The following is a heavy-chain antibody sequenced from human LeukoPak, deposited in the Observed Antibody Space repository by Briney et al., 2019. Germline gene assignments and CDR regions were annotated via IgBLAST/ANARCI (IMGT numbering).Heavy chain of an antibody. CDR1: GFTFSSYA. CDR2: ISGSGGST. CDR3: AKPYIGSGSYYLNNWYFDL. Sequence: GGSLRLSCAASGFTFSSYAMSWVRQAPGKGLEWVSAISGSGGSTYYADSVKGRFTISRDNSKNTLYLQMNSLRAEGTAVYYCAKPYIGSGSYYLNNWYFDLWGRGTLVTVSS. D-gene: IGHD3-10*01. V-gene: IGHV3-23*01. J-gene: IGHJ2*01.